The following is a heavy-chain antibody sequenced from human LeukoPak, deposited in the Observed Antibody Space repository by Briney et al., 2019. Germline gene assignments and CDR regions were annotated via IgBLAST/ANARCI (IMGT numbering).Heavy chain of an antibody. J-gene: IGHJ6*02. Sequence: SVKVSCKASGGTFSSYAISWVRQAPGQGLEWMGGIIPIFGTANYAQKFQGRVTITADESTSTAYMELSSLRSEDTAVYYCARRLTGDVYCYYGMDVWGQGTTVTVSS. V-gene: IGHV1-69*13. D-gene: IGHD7-27*01. CDR3: ARRLTGDVYCYYGMDV. CDR2: IIPIFGTA. CDR1: GGTFSSYA.